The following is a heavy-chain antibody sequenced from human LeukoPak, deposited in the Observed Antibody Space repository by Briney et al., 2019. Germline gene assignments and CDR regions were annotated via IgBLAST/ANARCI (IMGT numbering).Heavy chain of an antibody. J-gene: IGHJ4*02. CDR2: IYYSGST. CDR1: GGSISSYY. D-gene: IGHD2-21*02. Sequence: PSETLSLTCTVSGGSISSYYWSWIRQPPGKGLEWIGYIYYSGSTNYNPSLMSRVTISVDTSKNQFSLKLCSVTAADTAVYYCARQYCGGDCYIDYWGQGTLVTVSS. V-gene: IGHV4-59*08. CDR3: ARQYCGGDCYIDY.